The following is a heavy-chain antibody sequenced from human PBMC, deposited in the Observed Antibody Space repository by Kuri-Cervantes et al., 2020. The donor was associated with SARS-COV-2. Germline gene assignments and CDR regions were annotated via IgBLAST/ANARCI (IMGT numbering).Heavy chain of an antibody. D-gene: IGHD3-22*01. CDR3: AGHGYYDSSGYFAFDI. J-gene: IGHJ3*02. CDR1: GGSISSYY. Sequence: SETLSLTCTVSGGSISSYYWSWIRQPPGKGLEWIGYIYYSGSTNYNPSLKSRVTISVDTSKNQFSPKLSSVTAADTAVYYCAGHGYYDSSGYFAFDIWGQGTMVTVSS. V-gene: IGHV4-59*01. CDR2: IYYSGST.